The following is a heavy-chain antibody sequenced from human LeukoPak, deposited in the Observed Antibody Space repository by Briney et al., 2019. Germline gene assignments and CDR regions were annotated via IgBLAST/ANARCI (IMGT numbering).Heavy chain of an antibody. J-gene: IGHJ3*02. CDR1: GYTFTGYY. V-gene: IGHV1-2*02. CDR2: INPNSGGT. CDR3: ARVSTFVI. Sequence: ASVKVSCKASGYTFTGYYIHWVRQAPGQGLEWMGWINPNSGGTNYAQNLQGRVTMTRDTSISTAYMELRRLESDDTAVQYCARVSTFVIWGEGTMVTVSS. D-gene: IGHD3-16*02.